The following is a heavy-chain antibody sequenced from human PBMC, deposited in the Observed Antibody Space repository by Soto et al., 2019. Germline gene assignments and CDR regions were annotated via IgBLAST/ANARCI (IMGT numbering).Heavy chain of an antibody. Sequence: QVQLQESGPGLVEPSGTLSLTCAVSGDSISSSHWWSWVRQSPGRGLEWIGEIFHTGSIKYNPSLESLVTMSVDKSNNQLSLKLHSVTAADTAVYYCARQLERGGLPEGFEYWGQGTLATVSS. CDR3: ARQLERGGLPEGFEY. D-gene: IGHD1-1*01. CDR2: IFHTGSI. V-gene: IGHV4-4*02. J-gene: IGHJ4*02. CDR1: GDSISSSHW.